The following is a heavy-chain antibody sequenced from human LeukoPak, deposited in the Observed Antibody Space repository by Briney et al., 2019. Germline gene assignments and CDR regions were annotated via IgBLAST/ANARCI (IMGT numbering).Heavy chain of an antibody. V-gene: IGHV7-4-1*02. CDR1: GYTFTNYA. J-gene: IGHJ4*02. CDR2: INTDTRDP. Sequence: ASVKVSCKASGYTFTNYATNWVRQAPGQGLEWMGWINTDTRDPTYAQGFTGRFVFSLDTSVSTAYLQISSLKADDTAVYYCARAVGYCYSSSCYLGYWGQGTLVTVSS. CDR3: ARAVGYCYSSSCYLGY. D-gene: IGHD2-2*01.